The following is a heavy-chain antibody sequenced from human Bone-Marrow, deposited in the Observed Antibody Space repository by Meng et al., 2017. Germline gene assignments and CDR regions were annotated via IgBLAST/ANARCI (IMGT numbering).Heavy chain of an antibody. Sequence: VQLGEQGGGLFRPGRSLRLSCEASGFSVSSNYMSWVRQAPGKGLEWISVIYSGGSTYYADSVKGRFTISRDNSKNTLYLQMNSLRAEDTAVYYCARGRSGYFDYWGQGTLVTVSS. D-gene: IGHD3-3*01. CDR3: ARGRSGYFDY. V-gene: IGHV3-53*01. CDR2: IYSGGST. J-gene: IGHJ4*02. CDR1: GFSVSSNY.